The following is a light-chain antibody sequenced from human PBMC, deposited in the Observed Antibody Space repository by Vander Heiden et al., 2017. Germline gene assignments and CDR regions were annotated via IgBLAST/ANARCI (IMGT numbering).Light chain of an antibody. CDR3: QTWGSGIRV. V-gene: IGLV4-69*01. CDR2: VNSDGSH. CDR1: GGHTTDA. Sequence: QVVLPQSPSASPSLGASVNLPCTLSGGHTTDAIAWHQKRSEKGPRFLMKVNSDGSHTKGDGIPYRFSGSTSGSERYLTISSLQSDDEADYYCQTWGSGIRVFGGGTKLTVL. J-gene: IGLJ3*02.